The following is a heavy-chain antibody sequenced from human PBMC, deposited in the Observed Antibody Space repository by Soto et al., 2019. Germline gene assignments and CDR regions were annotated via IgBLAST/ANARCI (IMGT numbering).Heavy chain of an antibody. J-gene: IGHJ5*02. V-gene: IGHV4-31*01. CDR1: GGSISSGGYY. CDR3: ARDRDLGVTWFDT. Sequence: SETLSLTCTVSGGSISSGGYYWGWIRQHPGKGLEWMGYIYYSGRTYYNQYIKSTVTISVATSKNQFSLTMRSVTAADKAVYYCARDRDLGVTWFDTWGQGTMVTVSS. D-gene: IGHD2-21*02. CDR2: IYYSGRT.